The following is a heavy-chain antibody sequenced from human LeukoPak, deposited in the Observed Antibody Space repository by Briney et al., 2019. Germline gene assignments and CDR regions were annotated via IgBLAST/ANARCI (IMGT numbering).Heavy chain of an antibody. V-gene: IGHV3-23*01. CDR2: IVDTGDST. CDR1: GFTFSSYA. CDR3: ARERGHPLANYYMDV. J-gene: IGHJ6*03. Sequence: GGSLRLSCAASGFTFSSYAMSWVRQAPGKGLEWVSTIVDTGDSTFYADSVRGRFTISRDSSKNTLYLQMNSLRPEDTAVYSCARERGHPLANYYMDVWGKGTTVTVSS. D-gene: IGHD1-26*01.